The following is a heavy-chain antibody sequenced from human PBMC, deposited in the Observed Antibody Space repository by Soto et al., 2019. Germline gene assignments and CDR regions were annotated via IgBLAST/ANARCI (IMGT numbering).Heavy chain of an antibody. D-gene: IGHD3-9*01. Sequence: QLQLQEPGPGLVKPSETLSLTCTVSGGSVSSSSYYWGWVRQPPGKGLEWIGSVYYSGSTYYNPSLESRVTISVDKSKNQFSLKLMSLSAADTAVYYGGRLEGLATISYYFDYWGQGALVTVSS. CDR1: GGSVSSSSYY. CDR3: GRLEGLATISYYFDY. V-gene: IGHV4-39*01. J-gene: IGHJ4*02. CDR2: VYYSGST.